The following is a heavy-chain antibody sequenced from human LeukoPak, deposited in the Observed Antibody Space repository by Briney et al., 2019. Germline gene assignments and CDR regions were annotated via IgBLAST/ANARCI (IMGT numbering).Heavy chain of an antibody. J-gene: IGHJ3*02. D-gene: IGHD1-1*01. CDR3: ASPKTRNNWNDGLLDI. V-gene: IGHV1-2*02. Sequence: ASVKDSCMACGYTLTGYHMHWVRQPPGQGREWVGWINPNSGGTNYAQKLQGRLPMTRDTSISTAHMELSRLRSDDTAVYYCASPKTRNNWNDGLLDIWDQRTMVTVSS. CDR2: INPNSGGT. CDR1: GYTLTGYH.